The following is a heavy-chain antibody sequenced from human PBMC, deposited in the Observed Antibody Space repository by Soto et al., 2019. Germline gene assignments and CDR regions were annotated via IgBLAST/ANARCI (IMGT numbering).Heavy chain of an antibody. CDR3: ARHTSNFRYYYYAMDV. CDR2: IYPGDSDT. D-gene: IGHD2-2*01. V-gene: IGHV5-51*01. Sequence: GESLKISCKGSGYTFTDYWIGWVRQLPGKGLEWMGIIYPGDSDTRYSPSFQGHVTITVDKSTNTAYLQWNTLRASDTAMYYCARHTSNFRYYYYAMDVWGQGTTVTVPS. CDR1: GYTFTDYW. J-gene: IGHJ6*02.